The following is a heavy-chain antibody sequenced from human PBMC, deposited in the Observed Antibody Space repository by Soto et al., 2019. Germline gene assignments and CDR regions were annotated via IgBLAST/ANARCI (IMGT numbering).Heavy chain of an antibody. CDR1: GGTFSSYA. D-gene: IGHD2-15*01. Sequence: GASVKVSCKASGGTFSSYAISWVRQAPGQGLEWMGGIIPIFGTANYAQKFQGRVTITADESTSTAYMELSSLRSEDTAVYYCATHIVVVVASTRIPYHHYGMAVWGQGTTVTVSS. V-gene: IGHV1-69*13. CDR3: ATHIVVVVASTRIPYHHYGMAV. CDR2: IIPIFGTA. J-gene: IGHJ6*02.